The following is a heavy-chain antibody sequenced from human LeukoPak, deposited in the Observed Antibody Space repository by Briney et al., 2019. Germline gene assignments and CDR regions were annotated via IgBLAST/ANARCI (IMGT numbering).Heavy chain of an antibody. V-gene: IGHV4-59*12. D-gene: IGHD5-12*01. CDR2: IYYRGTT. CDR1: GNSIDSYY. CDR3: ARLPRYGGYDHFDY. Sequence: SETLPLTCTVSGNSIDSYYWSWIRQPPGKGLEWIGYIYYRGTTSYNPFLKSRVTISVDTSKNQFSLKLNSVTAADTAVYYCARLPRYGGYDHFDYWGQGILVIVSS. J-gene: IGHJ4*02.